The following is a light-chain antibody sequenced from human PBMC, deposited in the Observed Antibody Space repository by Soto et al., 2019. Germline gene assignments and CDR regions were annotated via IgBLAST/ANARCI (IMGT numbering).Light chain of an antibody. CDR1: QSISSW. V-gene: IGKV1-5*01. CDR2: DAS. J-gene: IGKJ4*01. CDR3: QQYNSYPLT. Sequence: DIPMTQSPSPLSASVGARVTITCRASQSISSWLAWYQQKPGKAPKLLIYDASSLESGVPSRFSGSGSGTEFTLTISSLQPDDFATYYCQQYNSYPLTFGGGTKVDIK.